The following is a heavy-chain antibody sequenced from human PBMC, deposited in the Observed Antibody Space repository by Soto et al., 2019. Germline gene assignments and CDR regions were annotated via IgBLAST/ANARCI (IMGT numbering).Heavy chain of an antibody. D-gene: IGHD3-22*01. V-gene: IGHV3-30*18. CDR3: AKDRGDSSGYYFYYYYGMDV. CDR2: ISYDGSNK. Sequence: PGGSLRLSCAASGFTFSSYGMHWVRQAPGKGLEWVAVISYDGSNKYYADSVKGRFTISRDNSKNTLYLQMNSLRAEDTAVYYCAKDRGDSSGYYFYYYYGMDVWGQGTTVTVSS. J-gene: IGHJ6*02. CDR1: GFTFSSYG.